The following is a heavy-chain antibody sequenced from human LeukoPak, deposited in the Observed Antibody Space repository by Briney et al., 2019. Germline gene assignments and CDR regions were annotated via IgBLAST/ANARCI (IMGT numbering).Heavy chain of an antibody. D-gene: IGHD2-21*02. V-gene: IGHV4-59*01. CDR3: ACTYCGGDCIPSYYGMDV. CDR2: IYYSGST. Sequence: SEALSLTCTVSGGSISSYYWSWIRQPPGKGLEWIGYIYYSGSTNYNPSLKSRVTISVDTSKNQFSLKLSSVTAADTAVYYCACTYCGGDCIPSYYGMDVWGQGTTVTVSS. J-gene: IGHJ6*02. CDR1: GGSISSYY.